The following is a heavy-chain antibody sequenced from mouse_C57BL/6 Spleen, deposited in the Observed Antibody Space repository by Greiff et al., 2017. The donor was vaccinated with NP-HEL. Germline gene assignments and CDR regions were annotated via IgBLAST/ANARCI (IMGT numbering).Heavy chain of an antibody. CDR1: GFTFSSYT. D-gene: IGHD2-1*01. CDR3: ARGGGNYVWFAY. Sequence: EVKVVESGGGLVKPGGSLKLSCAASGFTFSSYTMSWVRQTPEKRLEWVATISGGGGNTYYPDRVKGRFPISRDNAKNTLYLQMSSLRSEDTALYYCARGGGNYVWFAYWGQGTLVTVSA. CDR2: ISGGGGNT. J-gene: IGHJ3*01. V-gene: IGHV5-9*01.